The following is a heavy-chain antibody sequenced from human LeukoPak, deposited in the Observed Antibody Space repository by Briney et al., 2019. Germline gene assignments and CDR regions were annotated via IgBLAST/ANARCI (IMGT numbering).Heavy chain of an antibody. J-gene: IGHJ4*02. Sequence: PGGSLRLSCAASGFTVSSNYMSWVRQAPGKGLEWVSVIYSGGSTYYADSVKGRFTISRDNSKNTLYLQINSLRAEDTAVYYCAKDRFRVATIGDYWGQGTLVTVSS. V-gene: IGHV3-53*01. CDR1: GFTVSSNY. D-gene: IGHD5-24*01. CDR3: AKDRFRVATIGDY. CDR2: IYSGGST.